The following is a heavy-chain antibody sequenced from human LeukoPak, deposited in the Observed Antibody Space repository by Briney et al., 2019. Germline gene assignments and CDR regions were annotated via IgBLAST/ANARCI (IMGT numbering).Heavy chain of an antibody. V-gene: IGHV4-59*08. Sequence: SETLSLTCTVSGGSISRYYWSWIRQPPGKGLEWIGYISYTGSTTYNSSLKSRVTISLDTSQNQFSLKLTSVTPADTAVYYCARRASSGYDYWGQGTLVTVSS. CDR2: ISYTGST. D-gene: IGHD6-25*01. CDR1: GGSISRYY. CDR3: ARRASSGYDY. J-gene: IGHJ4*02.